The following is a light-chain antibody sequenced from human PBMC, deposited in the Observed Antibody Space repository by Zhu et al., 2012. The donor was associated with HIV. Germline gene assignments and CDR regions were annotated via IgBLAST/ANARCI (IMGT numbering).Light chain of an antibody. J-gene: IGKJ4*01. V-gene: IGKV3-11*01. CDR2: DIS. CDR3: QQRSSWPLT. Sequence: EIVLTQSPATLSLSPGERATLSCRASQSVKRFLAWYQQKPGRAPRLLIYDISNRADGIPARFSGGGSGTDFTLTISSLEPEDFALYYCQQRSSWPLTFGGGTKVEIK. CDR1: QSVKRF.